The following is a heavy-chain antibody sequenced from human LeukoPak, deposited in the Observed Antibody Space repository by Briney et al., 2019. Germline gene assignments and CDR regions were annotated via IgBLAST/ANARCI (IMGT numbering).Heavy chain of an antibody. CDR2: IIPIFGTA. Sequence: SVRVSCKAAGSNFISYGIGRVRQAPGQWLEWMGGIIPIFGTANYAQKVQGRVTITADESTSTAYMELSSLRSEDTAVYYCARFDPLGDSSGYGDAFDIWGQGTMVTVSS. V-gene: IGHV1-69*13. J-gene: IGHJ3*02. CDR3: ARFDPLGDSSGYGDAFDI. D-gene: IGHD3-22*01. CDR1: GSNFISYG.